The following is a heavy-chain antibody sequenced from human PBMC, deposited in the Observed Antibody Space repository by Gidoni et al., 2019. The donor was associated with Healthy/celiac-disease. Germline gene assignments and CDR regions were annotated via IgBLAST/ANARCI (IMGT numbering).Heavy chain of an antibody. CDR3: ARAPHDYGDLAYYFDY. Sequence: QVQLVESGGGVVQPGRSLRLSCAAPGFTFSSFAMHWVRQAPGKGLEWVAVISYDGSNKYYADSVKGRFTISRDNSKNTLYLQMNSLRAEDTAVYYCARAPHDYGDLAYYFDYWGQGTLVTVSS. CDR2: ISYDGSNK. D-gene: IGHD4-17*01. CDR1: GFTFSSFA. J-gene: IGHJ4*02. V-gene: IGHV3-30-3*01.